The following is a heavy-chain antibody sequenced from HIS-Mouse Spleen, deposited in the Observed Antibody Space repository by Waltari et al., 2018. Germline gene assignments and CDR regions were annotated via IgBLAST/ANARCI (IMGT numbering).Heavy chain of an antibody. Sequence: QVQLQESGPGLVKPSETLSLTCTVSGGSISSYYWSWIRQPPGKGLEWIGYIYYSGSTNYTPSLKSRVTISVDTSKNQFSLKLSSVTAADTAVYYCARHYNDSSGWVDAFDIWGQGTMVTVSS. CDR1: GGSISSYY. D-gene: IGHD6-19*01. J-gene: IGHJ3*02. CDR3: ARHYNDSSGWVDAFDI. CDR2: IYYSGST. V-gene: IGHV4-59*08.